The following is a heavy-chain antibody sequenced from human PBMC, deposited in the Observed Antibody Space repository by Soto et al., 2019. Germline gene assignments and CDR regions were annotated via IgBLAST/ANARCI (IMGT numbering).Heavy chain of an antibody. CDR2: INAGNGNT. Sequence: QVQLVQSGAEVKKPGASVKVSCKASGYTFTSYAMHWVRQAPGQRLEWMGWINAGNGNTKYSQKFQGRVTITRDTSARTAYMELSSLRSEDTAVYYCARNPPKTTVTTNYYYYMDVWGKGTTVTVSS. CDR1: GYTFTSYA. J-gene: IGHJ6*03. V-gene: IGHV1-3*01. CDR3: ARNPPKTTVTTNYYYYMDV. D-gene: IGHD4-17*01.